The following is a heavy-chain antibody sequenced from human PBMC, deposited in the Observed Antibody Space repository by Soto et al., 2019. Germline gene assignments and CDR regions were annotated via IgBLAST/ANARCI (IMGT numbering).Heavy chain of an antibody. D-gene: IGHD3-3*01. V-gene: IGHV4-34*01. CDR2: INDSGSA. CDR3: AIARVAYFFDY. Sequence: QVQLQQWGAGLLKPSETLSLTCAVSGGSFSGYFWSWIRQSPGKGLAWIGEINDSGSAKYNPSLKSRVTFSLDTSKNQFSLTLCSVTAADTAVYYCAIARVAYFFDYWGQGNLVTVSS. CDR1: GGSFSGYF. J-gene: IGHJ4*02.